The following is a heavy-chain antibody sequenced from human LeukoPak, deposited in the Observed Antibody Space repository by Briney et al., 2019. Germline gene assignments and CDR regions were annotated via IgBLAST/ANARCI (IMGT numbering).Heavy chain of an antibody. CDR1: GFTFSDYY. V-gene: IGHV3-11*01. J-gene: IGHJ6*02. Sequence: PGGSLRLSCAASGFTFSDYYMSWIPQAPGKGLEWVSYISSSGSTIYYADSVKGRFTISRDNAKNSLYLQMNSLRAEDTAVYYCARDQTYYYDSSGYYGTGYYYYGMDVWGQGTTATVSS. CDR2: ISSSGSTI. CDR3: ARDQTYYYDSSGYYGTGYYYYGMDV. D-gene: IGHD3-22*01.